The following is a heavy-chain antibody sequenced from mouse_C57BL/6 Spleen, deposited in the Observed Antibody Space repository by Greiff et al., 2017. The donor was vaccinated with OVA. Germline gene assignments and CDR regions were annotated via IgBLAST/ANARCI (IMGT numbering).Heavy chain of an antibody. CDR3: ARWAVESSYPYAMDY. V-gene: IGHV5-17*01. CDR2: ISSGSSTI. J-gene: IGHJ4*01. Sequence: EVHLVESGGGLVKPGGSLNLSCAASGFTFSAYGLHGVRQAPEQGLEWVTDISSGSSTIYYADTVKGRFTISRDNAKNTLFLQMTSLRSEDTAMYYCARWAVESSYPYAMDYWGQGTSVTVSS. CDR1: GFTFSAYG. D-gene: IGHD1-1*01.